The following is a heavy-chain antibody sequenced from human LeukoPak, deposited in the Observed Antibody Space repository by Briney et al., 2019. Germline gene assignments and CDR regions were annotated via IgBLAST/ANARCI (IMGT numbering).Heavy chain of an antibody. CDR1: GGSFSGYY. CDR2: IYYSGST. CDR3: ARVLSIVVVPGATFWFDP. J-gene: IGHJ5*02. Sequence: SSETLSLTCAVYGGSFSGYYWGWIRQPPGKGLEWIGSIYYSGSTNYNPSLKSRVTISVDTSKNQFSLKLSSVTAADTAVYHCARVLSIVVVPGATFWFDPWGQGTLVTVSS. D-gene: IGHD2-2*01. V-gene: IGHV4-34*01.